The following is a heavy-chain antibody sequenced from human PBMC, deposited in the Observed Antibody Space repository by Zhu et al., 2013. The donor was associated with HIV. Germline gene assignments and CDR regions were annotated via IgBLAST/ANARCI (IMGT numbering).Heavy chain of an antibody. CDR1: GYTFTDYY. CDR2: INPNSGGT. CDR3: ARGVRYCSSTSCYYYYYYMDV. Sequence: QVQLVQAGAEVKKPGASVKVSCKTSGYTFTDYYIHWVRQAPGQGLEWMGWINPNSGGTKYAQKFQGRVTMTRDTSINTAYMELSRLRSDDTAVYFCARGVRYCSSTSCYYYYYYMDVWGKGTTVTVSS. V-gene: IGHV1-2*02. J-gene: IGHJ6*03. D-gene: IGHD2-2*01.